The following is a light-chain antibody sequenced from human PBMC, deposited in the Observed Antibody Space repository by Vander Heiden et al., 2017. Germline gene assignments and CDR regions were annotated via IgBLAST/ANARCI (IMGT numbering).Light chain of an antibody. CDR1: QSISNS. CDR3: QQSYSTPLT. V-gene: IGKV1-39*01. Sequence: DIQMTQSPSSLSASVGDRVTITCRGSQSISNSLNWYQQKPGKAPKLLISEASSLQTGVPSRFSGTGSGTDFTLTISSLQPEDFATYFCQQSYSTPLTFGGGTKVEIK. CDR2: EAS. J-gene: IGKJ4*01.